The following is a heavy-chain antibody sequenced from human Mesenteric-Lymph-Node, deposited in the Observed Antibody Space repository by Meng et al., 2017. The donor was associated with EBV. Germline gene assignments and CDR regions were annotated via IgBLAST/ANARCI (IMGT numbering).Heavy chain of an antibody. V-gene: IGHV1-18*01. CDR1: GYSFSNYG. CDR2: ISAYNGDT. D-gene: IGHD3-22*01. CDR3: AREGGYYYNYDY. J-gene: IGHJ4*02. Sequence: QVQRVQSGAEGKKPGASVRVSCKPSGYSFSNYGITWVRLAPGQGLEWMGLISAYNGDTNYAQKFQGRVTMTTDTSTGTAYMELGSLRSDDTAVYYCAREGGYYYNYDYWGQGTLVTVSS.